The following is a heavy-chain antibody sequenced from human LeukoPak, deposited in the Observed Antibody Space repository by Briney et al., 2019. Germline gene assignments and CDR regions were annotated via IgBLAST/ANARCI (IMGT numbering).Heavy chain of an antibody. D-gene: IGHD6-19*01. CDR2: IYYSGST. CDR1: GGSFSSYH. Sequence: SETLSLTCAVYGGSFSSYHWSWIRQPPGEGLEWIGYIYYSGSTNYNPSLKSRVTISVDTSKNQFSLKLSSVTAADTAVYYCARYSSAKYYFDYWGQGTLVTVSS. J-gene: IGHJ4*02. CDR3: ARYSSAKYYFDY. V-gene: IGHV4-59*01.